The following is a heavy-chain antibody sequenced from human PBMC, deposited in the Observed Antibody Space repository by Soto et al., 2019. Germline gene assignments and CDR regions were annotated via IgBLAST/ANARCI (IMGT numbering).Heavy chain of an antibody. CDR3: ARDRLHNFGVYGMDV. D-gene: IGHD3-3*01. J-gene: IGHJ6*02. CDR2: IWYDGSNK. Sequence: GGSLRLSCAASGFTFSSYGMHWVRQAPGKGLEWVAVIWYDGSNKYYADSVKGRFTISRDNSKNTLYLQMNSLRAEDTAVYYCARDRLHNFGVYGMDVWGQGTTVTVSS. CDR1: GFTFSSYG. V-gene: IGHV3-33*01.